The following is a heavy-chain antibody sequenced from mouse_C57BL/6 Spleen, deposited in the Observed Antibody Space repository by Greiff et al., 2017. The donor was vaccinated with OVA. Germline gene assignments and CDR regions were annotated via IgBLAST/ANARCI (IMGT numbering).Heavy chain of an antibody. D-gene: IGHD1-1*01. CDR3: ARKNYVGNYFDY. CDR1: GYTFTDYE. J-gene: IGHJ2*01. V-gene: IGHV1-15*01. Sequence: QVQLQQSGAELVRPGASVTLSCKASGYTFTDYEMHWVKQTPVHGLEWIGAIDPETGGTAYNQKFKGKAILTADKSSSTAYMELRSLTSEDSAVYYCARKNYVGNYFDYWGQGTTLTVSS. CDR2: IDPETGGT.